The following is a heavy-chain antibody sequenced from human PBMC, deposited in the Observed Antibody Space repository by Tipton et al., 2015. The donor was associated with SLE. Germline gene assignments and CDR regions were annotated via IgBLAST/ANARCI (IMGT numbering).Heavy chain of an antibody. CDR3: AREVYSGSYYYYYGMDV. V-gene: IGHV1-18*01. CDR1: GYTFTDYS. Sequence: QLVQSGAEMGQPGASVKVSCKASGYTFTDYSISWVRQAPGQGLEWMGWVSPYNGNRDSAQKFQGRVTLTTDTSTSAVYLELRSLTFDDTAVYYCAREVYSGSYYYYYGMDVWGQGTTVTISS. CDR2: VSPYNGNR. J-gene: IGHJ6*02. D-gene: IGHD3-10*01.